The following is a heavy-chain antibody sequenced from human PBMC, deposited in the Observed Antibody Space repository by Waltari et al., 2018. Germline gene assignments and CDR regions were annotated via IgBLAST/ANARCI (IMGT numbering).Heavy chain of an antibody. CDR1: GDSLSSTDW. D-gene: IGHD2-15*01. CDR3: ARDRGRGIYLDS. V-gene: IGHV4-4*02. Sequence: QLQLQESGPGLVKHSGTLSLTCAVSGDSLSSTDWWIWVRQSPGKGLEWIGQVQRSGRTNYNPSFASRVTVSVDTSTNQFSLKVTSATAADTAVYFCARDRGRGIYLDSWGQGTLVTVSP. CDR2: VQRSGRT. J-gene: IGHJ4*02.